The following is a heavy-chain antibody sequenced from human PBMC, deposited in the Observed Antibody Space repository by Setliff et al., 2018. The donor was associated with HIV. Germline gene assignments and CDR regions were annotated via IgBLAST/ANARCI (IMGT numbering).Heavy chain of an antibody. CDR1: GGSINRGTYY. V-gene: IGHV4-61*10. CDR2: IYITGDT. D-gene: IGHD3-10*01. CDR3: ARDGPLEGSYRYYYYYMDV. J-gene: IGHJ6*03. Sequence: TSETLSLTCSVSGGSINRGTYYWTWIRQSAGKGLEWIGHIYITGDTDYNPSLKSRVTISVDTSKNQFSLKLSSVTAADTAVYYCARDGPLEGSYRYYYYYMDVWGKGTTVTVSS.